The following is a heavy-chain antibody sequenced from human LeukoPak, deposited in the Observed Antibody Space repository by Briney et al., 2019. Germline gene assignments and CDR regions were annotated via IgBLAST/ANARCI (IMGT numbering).Heavy chain of an antibody. V-gene: IGHV3-7*03. CDR1: GFTLSSRW. J-gene: IGHJ4*02. CDR2: INRDGSEK. CDR3: ATYDSWSGYNIAY. D-gene: IGHD3-3*01. Sequence: PGGSLRLSCVVSGFTLSSRWMMWVRQAPGEGLEWMTNINRDGSEKNYVDSVKGRFTITRDNAENSLYLQMNSLKVEDSAINYCATYDSWSGYNIAYWGQGTLVTVSS.